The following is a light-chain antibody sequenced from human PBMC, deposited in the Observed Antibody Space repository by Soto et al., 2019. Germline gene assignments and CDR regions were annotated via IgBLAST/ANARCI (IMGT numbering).Light chain of an antibody. CDR2: DAS. J-gene: IGKJ3*01. V-gene: IGKV3-11*01. CDR1: QSVSSY. CDR3: QQRRKWLFT. Sequence: EIVLTQSPATLSLSPGERATLSCRASQSVSSYLAWYQQKPCQAPRLLIYDASNRATGIPARFSGSGSGTDFTLTISSLEPEDFPVYYCQQRRKWLFTFGPGPIVDIK.